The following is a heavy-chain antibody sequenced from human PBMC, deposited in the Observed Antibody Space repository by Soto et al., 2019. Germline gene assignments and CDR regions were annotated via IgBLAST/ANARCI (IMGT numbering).Heavy chain of an antibody. Sequence: QVQLVESGGGVVQPGRSLGLSCAASGAIFNGYGMHWVRQAPGKGLEWVAVIWHDGSKKYYADSAKGRFTISRDNSKNTLYLEMNSLRAEDTAVYYCVRDGVGGTAFFGFCDYWGQGTLVTVSS. J-gene: IGHJ4*02. V-gene: IGHV3-33*01. CDR3: VRDGVGGTAFFGFCDY. CDR1: GAIFNGYG. D-gene: IGHD1-26*01. CDR2: IWHDGSKK.